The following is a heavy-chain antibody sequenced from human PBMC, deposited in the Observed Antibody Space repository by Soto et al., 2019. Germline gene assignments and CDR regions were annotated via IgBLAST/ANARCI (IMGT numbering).Heavy chain of an antibody. D-gene: IGHD5-12*01. Sequence: QVQLVQSGAEVKKPGSSVKVSCKASGGTFSSYTISWVRQAPGQGLEWMGRIIPSLGIAKYGQKFQGRVTITADKTTSTAYMELSSLRSEDTAVYYCARDPSGYDLPAYWGQGTLVTVSS. J-gene: IGHJ4*02. CDR2: IIPSLGIA. CDR1: GGTFSSYT. CDR3: ARDPSGYDLPAY. V-gene: IGHV1-69*08.